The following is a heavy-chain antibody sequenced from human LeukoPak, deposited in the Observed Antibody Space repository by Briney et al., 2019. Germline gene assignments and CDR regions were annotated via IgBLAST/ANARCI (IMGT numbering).Heavy chain of an antibody. V-gene: IGHV3-48*03. J-gene: IGHJ3*02. CDR3: ARKDSNWGAFDI. D-gene: IGHD7-27*01. Sequence: PGGSLRLSCAASGFTFTSYEMNWVRQAPGKGLEWVSCISSSGSAIYYADSVKGRFTISRDNAETSLYLQMNSLRAEDTAIYYCARKDSNWGAFDIWGQGTLVTVSS. CDR2: ISSSGSAI. CDR1: GFTFTSYE.